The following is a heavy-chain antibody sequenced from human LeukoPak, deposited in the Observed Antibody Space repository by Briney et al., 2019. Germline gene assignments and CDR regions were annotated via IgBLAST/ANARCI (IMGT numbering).Heavy chain of an antibody. CDR1: GGTFSSYA. CDR2: IIPIFGIA. Sequence: ASVKVSCKASGGTFSSYAISWVRQAPGQGLEWMGRIIPIFGIANYAQKFQGRVTITADKSTSTAYMELSSLRSEDTAVYYCAKVEMATTGGGFDPWGRGTLVTVSS. J-gene: IGHJ5*02. CDR3: AKVEMATTGGGFDP. V-gene: IGHV1-69*04. D-gene: IGHD5-24*01.